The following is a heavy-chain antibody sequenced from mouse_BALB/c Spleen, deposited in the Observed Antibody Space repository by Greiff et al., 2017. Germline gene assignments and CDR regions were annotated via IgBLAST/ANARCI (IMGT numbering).Heavy chain of an antibody. Sequence: EVKLQESGGGLVKPGGSLKLSCAASGFTFSSYAMSWVRQSPEKRLEWVAEISSGGSYTYYPDTVTGRFTISRDNAKNTLYLEMSSLRSEDTAMYYCAREGYYGKYDAMDYWGQGTSGTVSS. CDR3: AREGYYGKYDAMDY. CDR2: ISSGGSYT. V-gene: IGHV5-9-4*01. CDR1: GFTFSSYA. J-gene: IGHJ4*01. D-gene: IGHD2-1*01.